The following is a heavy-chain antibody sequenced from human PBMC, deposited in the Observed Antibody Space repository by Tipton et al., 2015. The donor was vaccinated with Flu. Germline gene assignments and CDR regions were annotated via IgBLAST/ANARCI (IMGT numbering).Heavy chain of an antibody. V-gene: IGHV6-1*01. J-gene: IGHJ4*02. D-gene: IGHD5-18*01. CDR1: GDSVSSNSAA. Sequence: LVKPTQTLSLTCVISGDSVSSNSAAWNWIRQSPSRGLEWLGRTYYRSKWYGDFAISVKGRITINPDTTKNQFSLHLNSVTPEDTAIFYCARAAGYGPGWPRGYYFDSWAQGSLVTVSS. CDR2: TYYRSKWYG. CDR3: ARAAGYGPGWPRGYYFDS.